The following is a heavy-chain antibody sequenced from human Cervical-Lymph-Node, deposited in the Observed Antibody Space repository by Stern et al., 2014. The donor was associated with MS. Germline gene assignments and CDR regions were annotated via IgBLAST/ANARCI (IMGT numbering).Heavy chain of an antibody. CDR2: ISRNSTYI. J-gene: IGHJ4*02. Sequence: EVQLVESGGGLVKPGGSLRLSCAASGFTFSYYSMNWVRQAPGKGLEWVSTISRNSTYIHYADSVKGRFTISRDNAKNSLFLQMNSLRAEDTAVYCCGGSHWYSGWGQGTLVTVSS. V-gene: IGHV3-21*01. CDR3: GGSHWYSG. D-gene: IGHD3-16*01. CDR1: GFTFSYYS.